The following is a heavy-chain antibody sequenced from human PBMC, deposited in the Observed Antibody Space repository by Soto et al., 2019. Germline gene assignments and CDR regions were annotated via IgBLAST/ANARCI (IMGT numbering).Heavy chain of an antibody. J-gene: IGHJ4*02. CDR2: IGGNSYLT. V-gene: IGHV3-23*01. CDR1: GFTFSNHA. CDR3: AKVDYSDSSGYYRGQIDY. D-gene: IGHD3-22*01. Sequence: EVQLLESGGGLVQPGGSLRLSCAASGFTFSNHAMSWVRQAPGKGPEWVSSIGGNSYLTYSADSVKGRFTISRDNAKNTLYLQMNSLRAEDTAVYFCAKVDYSDSSGYYRGQIDYWGQGTLVTVSS.